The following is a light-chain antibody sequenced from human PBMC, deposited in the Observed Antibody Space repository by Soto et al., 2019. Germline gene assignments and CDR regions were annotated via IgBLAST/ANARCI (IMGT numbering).Light chain of an antibody. Sequence: QAVVTQEPSSSVSPGGTVTFTCGLSSGSVSTNYYPSWYQQTPNQAPRTIIYNTNSRSSGAPDPFSGSILGNKAALTIAGSRADDDADYYSVWYIGLGIAVFGGGTTLTVL. CDR2: NTN. V-gene: IGLV8-61*01. CDR3: VWYIGLGIAV. CDR1: SGSVSTNYY. J-gene: IGLJ2*01.